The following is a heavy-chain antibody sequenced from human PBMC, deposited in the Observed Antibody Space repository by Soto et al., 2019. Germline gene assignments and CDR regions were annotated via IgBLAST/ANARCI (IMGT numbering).Heavy chain of an antibody. Sequence: QVQLVESGGGVVQPGGSLRLSCAASGFTFSTYAMHWVRQAPGKGLEWVAVTSNDEKYKYYADTVKGRFTISRDNSRNTLYVHMDSLRPGDTAVSYCARQRGDGKNGMDVWGQGTTVTVSS. D-gene: IGHD3-10*01. CDR3: ARQRGDGKNGMDV. V-gene: IGHV3-30*04. J-gene: IGHJ6*02. CDR2: TSNDEKYK. CDR1: GFTFSTYA.